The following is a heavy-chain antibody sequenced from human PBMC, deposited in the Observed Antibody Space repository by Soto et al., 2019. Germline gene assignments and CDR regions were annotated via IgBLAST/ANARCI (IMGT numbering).Heavy chain of an antibody. Sequence: GGSLRLSCVASGFTFSNYNMNWVRLAPGKGLEWVPHISGSSVYIHYADSVKGRFTISRDNAKNSVYLQMDSLRAEDTAVYYCAREGALKPFSSWGQGALVTVSS. CDR2: ISGSSVYI. J-gene: IGHJ5*02. CDR1: GFTFSNYN. V-gene: IGHV3-21*01. CDR3: AREGALKPFSS.